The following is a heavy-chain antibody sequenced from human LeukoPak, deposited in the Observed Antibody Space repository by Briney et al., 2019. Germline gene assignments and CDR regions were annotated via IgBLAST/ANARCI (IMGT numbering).Heavy chain of an antibody. J-gene: IGHJ4*02. V-gene: IGHV3-30-3*01. CDR2: ISYDGSNK. D-gene: IGHD3-3*01. Sequence: GGSLRLSCAASGFTFSIYAMHWVRQAPGKGLEWVAVISYDGSNKYYADSVKGRFTISRDNSKNTLYLQMNSLRAEDTAVYYCASLRFLEWLSPPGDYWGQGTLVTVSS. CDR1: GFTFSIYA. CDR3: ASLRFLEWLSPPGDY.